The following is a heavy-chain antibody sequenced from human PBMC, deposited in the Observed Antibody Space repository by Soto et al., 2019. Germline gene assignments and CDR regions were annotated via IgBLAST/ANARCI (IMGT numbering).Heavy chain of an antibody. Sequence: QVQLQESGPGLVEPSQTLSLTCTVSGVSISGGGRNWSWIRQYPGRGLQWIGFIHYSGTSYYNPSLKSRVAMSVDTSRNQFSLRLTSVTAADTAVYYCTTGGDPSKTGYWGQGTLVTVSS. CDR2: IHYSGTS. CDR3: TTGGDPSKTGY. D-gene: IGHD1-1*01. CDR1: GVSISGGGRN. V-gene: IGHV4-31*03. J-gene: IGHJ4*02.